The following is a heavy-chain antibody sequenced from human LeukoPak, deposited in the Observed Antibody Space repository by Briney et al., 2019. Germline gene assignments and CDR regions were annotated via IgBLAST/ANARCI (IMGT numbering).Heavy chain of an antibody. CDR3: ARRGVSWPHNHWFDP. V-gene: IGHV1-69*05. Sequence: GASVKVSCKASGGTFTSYAISWVRQAPGQGLEWMGGIIPIFGTANYAQKFQGRVTITTDESTSTAYMELSSLRSEDTAVYYCARRGVSWPHNHWFDPWGQGTLVTVSS. CDR2: IIPIFGTA. CDR1: GGTFTSYA. D-gene: IGHD3-10*01. J-gene: IGHJ5*02.